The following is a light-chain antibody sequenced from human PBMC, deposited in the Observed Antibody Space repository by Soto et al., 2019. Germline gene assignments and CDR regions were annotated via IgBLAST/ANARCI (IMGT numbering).Light chain of an antibody. Sequence: QSALTQPASVSGSPGQSITISCTGTSSDVGGYNYVSWYQQLPGKAPKLMIYGVSNRPSGVSNRFSGSKSGNTASLTISGLQADDEADYYCSTHTTSGALQVFGTGTKVTVL. J-gene: IGLJ1*01. CDR2: GVS. CDR1: SSDVGGYNY. CDR3: STHTTSGALQV. V-gene: IGLV2-14*01.